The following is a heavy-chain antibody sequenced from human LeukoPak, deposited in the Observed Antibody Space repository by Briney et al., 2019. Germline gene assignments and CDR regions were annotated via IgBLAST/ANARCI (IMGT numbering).Heavy chain of an antibody. J-gene: IGHJ5*02. D-gene: IGHD3-3*01. CDR2: IYYSGST. V-gene: IGHV4-39*01. CDR3: ARTGRFGVASWFDP. CDR1: GVSITSSSYY. Sequence: SETLSLTCTVSGVSITSSSYYWAWIRQSPGKGLEWIGSIYYSGSTSFNPSLKSRVTMSVDTSENQFSLKLTSVTAADTALYYCARTGRFGVASWFDPWGQGTLITVSS.